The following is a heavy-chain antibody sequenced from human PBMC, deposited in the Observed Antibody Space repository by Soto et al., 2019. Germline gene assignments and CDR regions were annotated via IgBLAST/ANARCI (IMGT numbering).Heavy chain of an antibody. CDR1: GGTFSSYA. Sequence: SVKVSCKASGGTFSSYAISWVRQAPGQGLEWMGGIIPIFGTANYAQKFQGRVTITADESTSTAYMELSSLRSEDTAVYYCARDTSVTTVTIDYYYYYGMDVWGQGTTVTVSS. D-gene: IGHD4-17*01. CDR2: IIPIFGTA. CDR3: ARDTSVTTVTIDYYYYYGMDV. J-gene: IGHJ6*02. V-gene: IGHV1-69*13.